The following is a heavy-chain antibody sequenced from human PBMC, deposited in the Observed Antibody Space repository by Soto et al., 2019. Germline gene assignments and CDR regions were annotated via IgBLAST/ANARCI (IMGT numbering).Heavy chain of an antibody. CDR3: AKDGDGSGSYFDY. Sequence: GGSLRLYCAASGFTFSSYGMHWVRQAPGKGLEWVAVISYDGSNKYYADSVKGRFTISRDNSKNTLYLQMNSLRAEDTAVYYCAKDGDGSGSYFDYWGQGTLVTVSS. CDR1: GFTFSSYG. D-gene: IGHD3-10*01. V-gene: IGHV3-30*18. J-gene: IGHJ4*02. CDR2: ISYDGSNK.